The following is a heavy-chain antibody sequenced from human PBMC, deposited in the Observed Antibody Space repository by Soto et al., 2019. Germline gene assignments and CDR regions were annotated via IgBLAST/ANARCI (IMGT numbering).Heavy chain of an antibody. CDR3: AGGRIVVVGSRAYYGMDV. J-gene: IGHJ6*02. D-gene: IGHD3-22*01. Sequence: QVHLLLQSGAEVKKPGSSVKVSCKASGGTPSNSAISWVRQAPGQGLEWMVVIIPVFGLVKYEQNFQGRVTITADESTNTAYMELSSLRPEDTAVYYCAGGRIVVVGSRAYYGMDVWGQGTTVTVSS. CDR1: GGTPSNSA. CDR2: IIPVFGLV. V-gene: IGHV1-69*01.